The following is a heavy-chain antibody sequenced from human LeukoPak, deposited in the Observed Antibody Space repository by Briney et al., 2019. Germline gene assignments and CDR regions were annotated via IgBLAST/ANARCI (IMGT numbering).Heavy chain of an antibody. V-gene: IGHV1-2*02. Sequence: ASVKVSCKASGYTFTGYYMHWVRQAPGQGLEWMGWINPNSGSTNYAQKFQGRVTMTRDTSISTAYMELSRLRSDDTAVYYCARVAVAGTPYNWFDPWGQGTLVTVSS. D-gene: IGHD6-19*01. CDR1: GYTFTGYY. CDR3: ARVAVAGTPYNWFDP. CDR2: INPNSGST. J-gene: IGHJ5*02.